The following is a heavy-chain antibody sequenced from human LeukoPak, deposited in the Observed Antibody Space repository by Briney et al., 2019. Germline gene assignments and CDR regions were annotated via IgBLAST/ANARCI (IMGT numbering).Heavy chain of an antibody. J-gene: IGHJ6*02. CDR1: GGSISSYY. V-gene: IGHV4-59*01. D-gene: IGHD3-3*01. CDR2: IYYSGST. CDR3: ARGDFWSGYPGGFYYYYGMDV. Sequence: SETLSLTCTVSGGSISSYYWSWIRQPPGKGLEWIGYIYYSGSTNYNPSLKSRVTISVDTSKNQFSLKLSSVTAADTAVYCCARGDFWSGYPGGFYYYYGMDVWGQGTTVTVSS.